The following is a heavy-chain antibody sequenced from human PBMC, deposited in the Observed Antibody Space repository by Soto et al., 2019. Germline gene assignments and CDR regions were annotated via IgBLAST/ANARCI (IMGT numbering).Heavy chain of an antibody. Sequence: GGSLRLSCAASGFTFSSYGMHWVRQAPGKGLEWVAVISYDGRNKYYADSVKGRFTISRDNSKNTLYLQMNSLRAEDTAVYYCASPAVDIVGRSGYYFDYGGQGTLVTVSS. V-gene: IGHV3-30*03. D-gene: IGHD5-12*01. CDR3: ASPAVDIVGRSGYYFDY. CDR1: GFTFSSYG. CDR2: ISYDGRNK. J-gene: IGHJ4*02.